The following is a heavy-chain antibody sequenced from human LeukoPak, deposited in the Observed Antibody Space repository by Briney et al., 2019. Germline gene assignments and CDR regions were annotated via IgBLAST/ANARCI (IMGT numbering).Heavy chain of an antibody. J-gene: IGHJ4*02. V-gene: IGHV3-20*04. D-gene: IGHD2-21*02. CDR2: INWNGGST. Sequence: GGSLRLSCAVSGFTFNDYGMSWVRQAPGKGLEWVSGINWNGGSTGYADYVKGRFTISRDNAKKSVYLKMNSLRGEDTALYYCARDYCGGDCYPFDYWGQGTLVTVSS. CDR1: GFTFNDYG. CDR3: ARDYCGGDCYPFDY.